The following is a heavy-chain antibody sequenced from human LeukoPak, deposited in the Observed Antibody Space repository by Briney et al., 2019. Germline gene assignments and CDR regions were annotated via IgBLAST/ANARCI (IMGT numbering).Heavy chain of an antibody. J-gene: IGHJ4*02. V-gene: IGHV3-21*04. CDR2: ISSSSSYI. CDR3: AKAPGYSSGYFDY. Sequence: TGGSLRLSCAASGFTFSSYSMNWVRQAPGKGLEWVSSISSSSSYIYYADSVKGRFTISRDNAKNSLYLQMNSLRAEDTAIYYCAKAPGYSSGYFDYWSQGTLATVSS. CDR1: GFTFSSYS. D-gene: IGHD6-19*01.